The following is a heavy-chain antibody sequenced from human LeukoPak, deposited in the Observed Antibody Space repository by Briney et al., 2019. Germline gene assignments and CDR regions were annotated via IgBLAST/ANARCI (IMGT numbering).Heavy chain of an antibody. J-gene: IGHJ5*02. V-gene: IGHV3-23*01. CDR3: AREATPIHWNFDWFDP. CDR2: ISGSGGST. Sequence: QPGGSLRLSCAASGFTFSSYAMSRVRQAPGKGLEWVSAISGSGGSTYYADSVKGRFTISRDNSKNTLYLQMNSLRAEDTAVYYCAREATPIHWNFDWFDPWGQGTVVTVSS. CDR1: GFTFSSYA. D-gene: IGHD1-7*01.